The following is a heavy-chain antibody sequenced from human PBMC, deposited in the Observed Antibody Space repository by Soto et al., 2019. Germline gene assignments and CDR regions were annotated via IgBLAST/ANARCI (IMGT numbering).Heavy chain of an antibody. V-gene: IGHV4-34*01. CDR3: ARLDIVVVPAAINPFDI. J-gene: IGHJ3*02. CDR1: GGSYSGYY. CDR2: INHSGST. Sequence: SETLSLTCAVYGGSYSGYYWSWIRQPPGKGLEWIGEINHSGSTNYNPSLKSRVTISVDTSKNQFSLKLSSVTAADTAVYYCARLDIVVVPAAINPFDIWGQGTMVTVSS. D-gene: IGHD2-2*01.